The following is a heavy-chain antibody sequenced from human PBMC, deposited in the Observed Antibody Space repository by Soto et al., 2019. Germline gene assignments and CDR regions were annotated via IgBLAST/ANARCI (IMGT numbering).Heavy chain of an antibody. V-gene: IGHV3-7*04. Sequence: GALRLSCVASGFTLSRYWMSWVRQAPGKGLEWVANIMQDGSEKYYVDPVNGRFTISRNNDKNSLFLKMNSLRAEDTAVDYYARDVLEVAGIVNDWGLGSRVTVSS. CDR1: GFTLSRYW. CDR3: ARDVLEVAGIVND. J-gene: IGHJ4*02. D-gene: IGHD6-19*01. CDR2: IMQDGSEK.